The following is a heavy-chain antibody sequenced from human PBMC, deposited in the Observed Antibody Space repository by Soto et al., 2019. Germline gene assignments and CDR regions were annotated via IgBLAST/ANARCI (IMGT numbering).Heavy chain of an antibody. V-gene: IGHV5-51*01. Sequence: EVQLVQSGAEVKKPGESLKISCKGSGYSFTSYWIGWVCQMPGKGLEWMGIIYPGDSDTRYSPSFQGQVTISADKSISTAYLQWSSLKASDTAMYYCARHARYYYDSSGYYLDAFDIWGQGTMVTVSS. CDR1: GYSFTSYW. J-gene: IGHJ3*02. D-gene: IGHD3-22*01. CDR3: ARHARYYYDSSGYYLDAFDI. CDR2: IYPGDSDT.